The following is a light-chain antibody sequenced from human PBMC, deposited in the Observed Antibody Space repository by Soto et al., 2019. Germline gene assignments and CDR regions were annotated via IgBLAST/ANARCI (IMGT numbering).Light chain of an antibody. CDR2: GAS. V-gene: IGKV3-15*01. Sequence: EIVMTQSPATLSLSPGERAALSCRANQSINSELAWYQQKPGQPPRLLIYGASTRATGVPARFTGSESGSEFTLTISGPQSEDFPVYYCQQGHNWPLTFGQGTRLEI. CDR1: QSINSE. CDR3: QQGHNWPLT. J-gene: IGKJ2*01.